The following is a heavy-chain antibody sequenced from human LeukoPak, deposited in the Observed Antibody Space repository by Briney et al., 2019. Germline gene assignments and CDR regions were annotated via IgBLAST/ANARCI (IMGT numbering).Heavy chain of an antibody. CDR3: ARRLTQYDCFDP. Sequence: SQTLSLTCAVSGDSVSSNSVTWNWIRQSPSRGLEWLGRTYYRSTWYNDYAVSVRGRITVNPDTSKNQFSLHLNSVTPEDTTVYYCARRLTQYDCFDPWGQGILVTVSS. J-gene: IGHJ5*02. D-gene: IGHD2-2*01. CDR1: GDSVSSNSVT. V-gene: IGHV6-1*01. CDR2: TYYRSTWYN.